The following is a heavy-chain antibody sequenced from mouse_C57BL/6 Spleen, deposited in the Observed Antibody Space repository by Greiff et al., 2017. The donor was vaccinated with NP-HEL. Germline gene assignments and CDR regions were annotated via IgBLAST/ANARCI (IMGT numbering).Heavy chain of an antibody. CDR2: IWSGGST. J-gene: IGHJ3*01. V-gene: IGHV2-2*01. Sequence: QVQLKESGPGLVQPSQSLSITCTVSGFSLTSYGVHWVRQSPGKGLEWLGVIWSGGSTDYNAAFISRLSISKDNSKSQVFFKMNSLQADDTAIYYCASSMGTNLGGWFAYWGQGTLVTVSA. CDR3: ASSMGTNLGGWFAY. CDR1: GFSLTSYG. D-gene: IGHD2-14*01.